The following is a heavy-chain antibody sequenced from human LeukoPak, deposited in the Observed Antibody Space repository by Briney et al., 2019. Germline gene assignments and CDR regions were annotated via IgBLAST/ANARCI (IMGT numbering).Heavy chain of an antibody. V-gene: IGHV3-74*01. CDR1: GXTFSTYW. Sequence: GGSLRLSCVASGXTFSTYWMHWVRQAPGKGLVWVSRINSDGSGTTDADSVKGRFTISRDNAKNTLYLQMNSLRAEDTAVYYCARGGLYGDYWGQGTLVTVSS. D-gene: IGHD4-17*01. CDR2: INSDGSGT. J-gene: IGHJ4*02. CDR3: ARGGLYGDY.